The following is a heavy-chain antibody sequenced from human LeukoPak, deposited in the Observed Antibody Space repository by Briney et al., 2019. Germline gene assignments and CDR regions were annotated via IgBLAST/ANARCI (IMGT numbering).Heavy chain of an antibody. D-gene: IGHD1-26*01. CDR2: ISSSGSTI. Sequence: PGGSLRLSCAASGFTFSDYYMSWIRQAPGKGLEWVSYISSSGSTIYYADSVKGRFTISRDNAKNSLYLQMNSLRAEDTAVYYCAKEGVVGATDLDYFDYWGQGTLVTVSS. V-gene: IGHV3-11*04. CDR3: AKEGVVGATDLDYFDY. J-gene: IGHJ4*02. CDR1: GFTFSDYY.